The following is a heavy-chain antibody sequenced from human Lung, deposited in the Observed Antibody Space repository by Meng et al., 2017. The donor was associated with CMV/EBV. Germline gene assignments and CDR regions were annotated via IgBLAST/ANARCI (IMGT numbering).Heavy chain of an antibody. CDR2: FDPEDGET. CDR3: ATNSRTREWVYGMDV. J-gene: IGHJ6*02. Sequence: SVXVSXXVSGYTLRDLSMHWVRQAPGKGLEWMGGFDPEDGETIYAQNFQGRVTMTEDTRTDTAYMEVGSLTFEDTAVYYCATNSRTREWVYGMDVWGQGTTVXVSS. V-gene: IGHV1-24*01. D-gene: IGHD2-2*01. CDR1: GYTLRDLS.